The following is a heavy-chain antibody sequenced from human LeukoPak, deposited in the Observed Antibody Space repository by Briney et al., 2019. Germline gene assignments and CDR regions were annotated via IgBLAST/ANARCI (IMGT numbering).Heavy chain of an antibody. CDR2: ISGGGGST. V-gene: IGHV3-23*01. J-gene: IGHJ4*02. CDR3: ARDSMYYYAGSGYYDY. Sequence: GGSLRLSCAASGFTFSSYVMTWVRQAPGKGLEWVSAISGGGGSTYYADSVKGRFTISRDNSKNTLFLQMNSLRAEDTAIYYCARDSMYYYAGSGYYDYWGQGTLVTVSS. CDR1: GFTFSSYV. D-gene: IGHD3-22*01.